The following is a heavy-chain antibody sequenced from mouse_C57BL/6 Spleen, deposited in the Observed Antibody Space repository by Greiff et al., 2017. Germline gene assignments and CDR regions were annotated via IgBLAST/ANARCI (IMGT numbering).Heavy chain of an antibody. Sequence: VQLQQSGAELARPGASVKLSCKASGYTFTSYGISWVKQRTGQGLEWIGEIYPRSGNTYYNEKVKGKAKMTADKSSSTAYMELRSLTSEDSAVYFCARRVYDGYYDYAMDYWGQGTSVTVSS. D-gene: IGHD2-3*01. CDR2: IYPRSGNT. V-gene: IGHV1-81*01. J-gene: IGHJ4*01. CDR1: GYTFTSYG. CDR3: ARRVYDGYYDYAMDY.